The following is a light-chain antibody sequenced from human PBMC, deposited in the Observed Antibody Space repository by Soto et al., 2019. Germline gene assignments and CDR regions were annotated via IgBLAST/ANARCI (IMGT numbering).Light chain of an antibody. Sequence: DIVMTQSPDSLAVSLGERATINCKSSQSVLYSSNNKNYLAWYQQKPGQPTKLLIYCASTRESGVPDLFSGSGYVPDFTLTISSLQAEDVAVYYCQQYYSTPLTFGGGTKVEIK. CDR3: QQYYSTPLT. V-gene: IGKV4-1*01. CDR1: QSVLYSSNNKNY. CDR2: CAS. J-gene: IGKJ4*01.